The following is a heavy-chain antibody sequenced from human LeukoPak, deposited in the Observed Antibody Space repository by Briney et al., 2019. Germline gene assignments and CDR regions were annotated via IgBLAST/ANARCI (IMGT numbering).Heavy chain of an antibody. V-gene: IGHV4-34*01. Sequence: SETLSLTCAVSGGAFSGYYWSWIRQPPGKGLEWIGEISHSGSANYNPSLKSRVTISVDTSKNQFSLKLSSVTAADTAVYYCASLTGTTDYYYYYMDVWGKGTTVIVSS. J-gene: IGHJ6*03. CDR1: GGAFSGYY. CDR3: ASLTGTTDYYYYYMDV. D-gene: IGHD1-20*01. CDR2: ISHSGSA.